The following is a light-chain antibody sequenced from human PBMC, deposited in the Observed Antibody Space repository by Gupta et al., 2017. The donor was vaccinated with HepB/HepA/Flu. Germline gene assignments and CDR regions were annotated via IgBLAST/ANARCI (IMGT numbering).Light chain of an antibody. CDR3: QQHNNWPTWT. CDR2: RAS. V-gene: IGKV3-15*01. Sequence: EIVITQSPDPVSVSPGERATLSCRASQTVLSYLAWYQHKPGQAPRLLIYRASIRATGIPDRFSGSGSGTEFTLTISSLESEDFAVYYCQQHNNWPTWTFGGGTKVEIK. CDR1: QTVLSY. J-gene: IGKJ1*01.